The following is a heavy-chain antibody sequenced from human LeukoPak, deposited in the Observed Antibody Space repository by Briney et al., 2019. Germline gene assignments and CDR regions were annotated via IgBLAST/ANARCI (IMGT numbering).Heavy chain of an antibody. Sequence: GGSLRLSCAASGFTFSSYGMHWVRQAPGKGLEWVAVIWYDGSNKYYADSVKGRFTISRDNSKNTLYLQMNSLRAEDTAVYYCARLTTVAPGIAATGTDYAFDIWGQGTKVTVSS. D-gene: IGHD6-13*01. V-gene: IGHV3-33*01. CDR1: GFTFSSYG. CDR2: IWYDGSNK. J-gene: IGHJ3*02. CDR3: ARLTTVAPGIAATGTDYAFDI.